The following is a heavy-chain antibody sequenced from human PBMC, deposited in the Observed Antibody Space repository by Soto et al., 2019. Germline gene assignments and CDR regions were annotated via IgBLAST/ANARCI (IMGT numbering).Heavy chain of an antibody. CDR1: GGSISSGGYY. J-gene: IGHJ1*01. V-gene: IGHV4-31*03. Sequence: QVQLQESGPGLVKPSQTLSLTCTVSGGSISSGGYYWSWIRQHPGKGLEWLGYIYYSGSTYYNPSLKSRVTISVDTSKNPVSLKLSSVTAADTAVYYCARTTNYGDYLGAEYFQHWGHGTLVTVSS. CDR2: IYYSGST. CDR3: ARTTNYGDYLGAEYFQH. D-gene: IGHD4-17*01.